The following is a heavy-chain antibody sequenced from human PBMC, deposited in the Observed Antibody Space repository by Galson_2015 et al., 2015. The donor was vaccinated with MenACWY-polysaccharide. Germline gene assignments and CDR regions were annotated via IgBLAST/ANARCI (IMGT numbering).Heavy chain of an antibody. CDR1: RFTFNTHW. D-gene: IGHD6-6*01. Sequence: SLRLSCAASRFTFNTHWMHWVRQAPGKGLMWVSRINRDGSNTDYADSVKGRFTISRDNAKNTLFLQMNSLRAEDTAVYYCARGITSSNWGQGTLVTVSS. CDR2: INRDGSNT. V-gene: IGHV3-74*01. J-gene: IGHJ4*02. CDR3: ARGITSSN.